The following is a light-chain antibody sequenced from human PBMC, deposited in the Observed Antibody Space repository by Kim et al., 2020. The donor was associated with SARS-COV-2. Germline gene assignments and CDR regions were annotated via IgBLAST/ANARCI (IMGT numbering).Light chain of an antibody. V-gene: IGKV1-17*01. J-gene: IGKJ1*01. CDR1: QGIRSD. Sequence: DIQMTQSPSPLSASLGDRVTITCRARQGIRSDLGWYQQKPGRAPTRLIYGASTLESGVPSRFSGSGSGTEFTLTISSLQPEDFATYYCLQLHAYPRTFGQGTKVEIK. CDR3: LQLHAYPRT. CDR2: GAS.